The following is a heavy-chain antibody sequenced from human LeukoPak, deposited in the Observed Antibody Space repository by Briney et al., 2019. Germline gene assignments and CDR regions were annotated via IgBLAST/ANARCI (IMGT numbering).Heavy chain of an antibody. CDR1: GGSFSGYY. D-gene: IGHD6-13*01. J-gene: IGHJ4*02. CDR3: AREGSSSWYYFDY. CDR2: IKQDGSEK. Sequence: ETLSLTCAVYGGSFSGYYWSWIRQPPGKGLEWVANIKQDGSEKYYVDSVKGRFTISRDNAKNSLYLQMNSLRAEDTAVYYCAREGSSSWYYFDYWGQGTLVTVSS. V-gene: IGHV3-7*01.